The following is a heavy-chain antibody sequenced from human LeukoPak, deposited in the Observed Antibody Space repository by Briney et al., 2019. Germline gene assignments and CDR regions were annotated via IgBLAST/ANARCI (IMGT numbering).Heavy chain of an antibody. CDR3: AKDGIAAAGDAFDI. CDR2: ISGGGGTT. J-gene: IGHJ3*02. Sequence: GGSLRLSCAASGFTFSNYAMSWVRQAPGKGLEWVSAISGGGGTTYYADSVKGRFTISRDNSENILYLQMNSLRAEDTAVYYCAKDGIAAAGDAFDIWGQGTMVTVSS. CDR1: GFTFSNYA. V-gene: IGHV3-23*01. D-gene: IGHD6-13*01.